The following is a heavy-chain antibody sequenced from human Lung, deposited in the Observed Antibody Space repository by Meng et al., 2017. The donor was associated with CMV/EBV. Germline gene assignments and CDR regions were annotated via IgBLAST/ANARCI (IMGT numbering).Heavy chain of an antibody. CDR3: AREEGIGGFDP. J-gene: IGHJ5*02. Sequence: QVAEAGPGSVKPSETLSLPCTVSGGSISSYYWSWIRQPPGKGLEWIGYIYYSGSTNYNPSLKSRVTISVDTSKNQFSLKLSSVTAADTAVYYCAREEGIGGFDPWGQGTLVTVSS. V-gene: IGHV4-59*01. CDR2: IYYSGST. D-gene: IGHD3-10*01. CDR1: GGSISSYY.